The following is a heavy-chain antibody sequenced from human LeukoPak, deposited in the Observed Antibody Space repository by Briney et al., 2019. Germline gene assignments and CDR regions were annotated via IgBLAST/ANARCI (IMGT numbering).Heavy chain of an antibody. CDR3: AKDVGYSYGPEGY. CDR1: GFTFSTYW. J-gene: IGHJ4*02. D-gene: IGHD5-18*01. Sequence: PGGSLRLSCAASGFTFSTYWMSWVRQAPGKGLEWVANIKQDGSEKYYVDSVKGRFTISRDNAKNSLYLQMNSLRAEDTALYYCAKDVGYSYGPEGYWGQGTLVTVSS. CDR2: IKQDGSEK. V-gene: IGHV3-7*03.